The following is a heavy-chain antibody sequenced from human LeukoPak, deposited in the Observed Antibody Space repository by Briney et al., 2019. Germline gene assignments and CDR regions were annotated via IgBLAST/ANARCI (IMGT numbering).Heavy chain of an antibody. Sequence: ASVKVSCKASGYTFTGYYVHWVRQAPGQGLEWVGWINPNSGGTNYAQKFQGRVTMTRDTSISTAYMELSRLRSDDTAVYYCARRLIRGYCSSTSCPGAFDIWGQGTMVTVSS. CDR1: GYTFTGYY. V-gene: IGHV1-2*02. D-gene: IGHD2-2*01. CDR3: ARRLIRGYCSSTSCPGAFDI. J-gene: IGHJ3*02. CDR2: INPNSGGT.